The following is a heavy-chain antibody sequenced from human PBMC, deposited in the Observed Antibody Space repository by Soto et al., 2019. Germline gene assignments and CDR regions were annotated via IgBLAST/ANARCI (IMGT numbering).Heavy chain of an antibody. V-gene: IGHV1-18*04. Sequence: QVQLVQSGAEVKKPGASVKVSCKASGYTFTSYGISWVRQAPGQGLEWMGWISAYNGNTNYAQKLQGRVTMTTDTSTSTAYMELRSLISDDTAVYYCARDVITVTTGDNWFDPWGQGTLVTVSS. CDR2: ISAYNGNT. CDR1: GYTFTSYG. D-gene: IGHD4-17*01. CDR3: ARDVITVTTGDNWFDP. J-gene: IGHJ5*02.